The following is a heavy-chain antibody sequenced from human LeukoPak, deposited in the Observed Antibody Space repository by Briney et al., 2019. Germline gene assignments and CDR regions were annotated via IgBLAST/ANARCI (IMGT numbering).Heavy chain of an antibody. Sequence: GSVKVSCKASGYTFTSYFIYWVRQAPGQGLEWVGIINPSGGATTYGEKFQGRVALTRDTSTSTIYMELRSLRSDDTAVYYCTRGYYYDTPGYYPGGDYWGQGTLVTVSS. V-gene: IGHV1-46*01. CDR1: GYTFTSYF. D-gene: IGHD3-22*01. J-gene: IGHJ4*02. CDR2: INPSGGAT. CDR3: TRGYYYDTPGYYPGGDY.